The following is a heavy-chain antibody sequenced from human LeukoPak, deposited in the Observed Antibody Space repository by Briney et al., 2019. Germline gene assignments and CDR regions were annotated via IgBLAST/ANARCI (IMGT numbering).Heavy chain of an antibody. D-gene: IGHD3-22*01. CDR1: GFTFHDYA. V-gene: IGHV3-30-3*01. CDR3: ERPQRPQRITMIVVVINGAFDI. CDR2: ISYDGSNK. Sequence: PGRSLRLSCAASGFTFHDYAMHWVRQAPGKGLEWVVVISYDGSNKYYADSVKGRFTISRDNSKNTLYLQMNSLRAEDTAVYYCERPQRPQRITMIVVVINGAFDIWGQGTMVTVSS. J-gene: IGHJ3*02.